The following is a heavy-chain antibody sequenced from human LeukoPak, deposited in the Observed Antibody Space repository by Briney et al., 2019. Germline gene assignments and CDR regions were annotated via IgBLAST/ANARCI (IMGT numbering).Heavy chain of an antibody. CDR1: GGSFSGYY. CDR2: INHSGST. Sequence: SETLSLTCAVYGGSFSGYYWSWIRQPPGKGLEWIGEINHSGSTNYNPSLKSRVTISVDTSKNQFSLKLSSVTAADTAVYYCARADSSGSRRFDPWGQGTLVTVSS. V-gene: IGHV4-34*01. CDR3: ARADSSGSRRFDP. D-gene: IGHD3-22*01. J-gene: IGHJ5*02.